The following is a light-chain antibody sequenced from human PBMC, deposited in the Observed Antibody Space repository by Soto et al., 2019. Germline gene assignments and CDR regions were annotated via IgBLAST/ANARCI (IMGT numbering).Light chain of an antibody. V-gene: IGKV3-11*01. J-gene: IGKJ4*01. CDR2: DAS. CDR1: QGVGSY. Sequence: EIVLTQSPVTLSLSPGERATLSCRASQGVGSYLAWYQQKPGQAPRLLIYDASNRATGIPARFSGSGSGTDFTLTISSIDPEDFAIYFCQQRRNWPPEVSFGGGTKVEIK. CDR3: QQRRNWPPEVS.